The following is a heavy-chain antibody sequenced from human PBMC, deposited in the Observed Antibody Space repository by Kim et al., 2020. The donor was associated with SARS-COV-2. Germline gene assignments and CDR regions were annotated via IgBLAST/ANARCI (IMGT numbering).Heavy chain of an antibody. D-gene: IGHD3-9*01. Sequence: GGSLRLSCAASGFTFSSYAMHWVRQAPGKGLEWVAVISYDGSNKYYADSVKGRFTISRDNSKNTLYLQMNSLRAEDTAVYYCARGQGREVDWLPYYSPFFDYWGQGTLVTVSS. CDR2: ISYDGSNK. V-gene: IGHV3-30*04. CDR1: GFTFSSYA. CDR3: ARGQGREVDWLPYYSPFFDY. J-gene: IGHJ4*02.